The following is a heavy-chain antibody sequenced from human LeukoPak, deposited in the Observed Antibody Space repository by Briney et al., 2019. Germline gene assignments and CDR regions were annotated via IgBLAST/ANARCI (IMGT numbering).Heavy chain of an antibody. J-gene: IGHJ4*02. V-gene: IGHV3-73*01. CDR2: IRSKADSYAT. CDR1: GFTFSGST. CDR3: TTDIVVVTAIY. Sequence: GGSLRLSCAASGFTFSGSTMHWVRQASGKGLEWVGRIRSKADSYATAYAASVKGRFTISRDDSKNTAYLQMNSLKAEDTAVYYCTTDIVVVTAIYWGQGTLVTVSS. D-gene: IGHD2-21*02.